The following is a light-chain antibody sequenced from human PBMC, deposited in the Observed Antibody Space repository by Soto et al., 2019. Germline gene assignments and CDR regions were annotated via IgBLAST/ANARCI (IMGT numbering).Light chain of an antibody. CDR3: QQYTGPPTT. CDR2: DAS. J-gene: IGKJ5*01. CDR1: QSVSSC. V-gene: IGKV3-11*01. Sequence: EIVLTQSPATLSLSPVERATLYCSASQSVSSCLAWYQHKPGRAPRLLIYDASTRATGIPARFSGSGSGTDFTLTITRLEPEDSAVYFCQQYTGPPTTFGQGTRLEIK.